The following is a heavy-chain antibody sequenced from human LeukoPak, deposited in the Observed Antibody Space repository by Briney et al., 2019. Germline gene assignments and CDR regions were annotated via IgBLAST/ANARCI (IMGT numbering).Heavy chain of an antibody. CDR1: GFTFSSYA. CDR3: AKDSAAAAGADY. Sequence: GGSLRLSCAASGFTFSSYAMTWVRQAPGKGLEWVSAISGSGGTTYYADSVKGRFTISRDNAKNTLYVQMNSLRAEDTAVYYCAKDSAAAAGADYWGQGTLVTVSS. J-gene: IGHJ4*02. CDR2: ISGSGGTT. V-gene: IGHV3-23*01. D-gene: IGHD6-13*01.